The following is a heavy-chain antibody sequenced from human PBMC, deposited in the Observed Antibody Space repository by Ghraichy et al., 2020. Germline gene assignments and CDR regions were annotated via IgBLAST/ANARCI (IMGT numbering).Heavy chain of an antibody. V-gene: IGHV4-34*01. J-gene: IGHJ6*02. CDR2: IDHSGST. CDR3: ARIMTTVTITYYYYGMDV. Sequence: GALSLTCAVYGGSFSSYYWSWIRQPPGKGLEWIGEIDHSGSTNYNPSLKSRVTISVDTSKNQFSLKLSSVTAADTAVYYCARIMTTVTITYYYYGMDVWGQGTTVTVYS. D-gene: IGHD4-11*01. CDR1: GGSFSSYY.